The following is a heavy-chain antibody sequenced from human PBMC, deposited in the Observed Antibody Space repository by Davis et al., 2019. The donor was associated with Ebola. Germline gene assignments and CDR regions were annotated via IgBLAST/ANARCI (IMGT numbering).Heavy chain of an antibody. CDR1: EFTVSSNH. J-gene: IGHJ4*02. CDR2: IYDQTT. Sequence: GESLKISCAASEFTVSSNHMSWVRQAPGKGLEWVSVIYDQTTAYADSVRGRFIISRDKSNNTLYLDMNSLRVDDTAVYYCATTQWLREFDNWGQGTLVTVSS. D-gene: IGHD6-19*01. V-gene: IGHV3-53*05. CDR3: ATTQWLREFDN.